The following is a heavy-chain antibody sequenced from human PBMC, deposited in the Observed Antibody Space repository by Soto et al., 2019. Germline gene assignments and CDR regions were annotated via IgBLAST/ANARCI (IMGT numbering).Heavy chain of an antibody. D-gene: IGHD3-3*01. CDR3: ARDILGGAYDFWH. V-gene: IGHV3-66*01. CDR1: GFTVSSVY. J-gene: IGHJ4*02. CDR2: ITSGGST. Sequence: VQLVESGGGLVQPGGSLRLYCAASGFTVSSVYMTWVRQAPGKGLEWVSVITSGGSTYYADSVRGRFTISRDNSKNTLYLQMNSLRAEDTAVYYCARDILGGAYDFWHGGQGTLVTVSS.